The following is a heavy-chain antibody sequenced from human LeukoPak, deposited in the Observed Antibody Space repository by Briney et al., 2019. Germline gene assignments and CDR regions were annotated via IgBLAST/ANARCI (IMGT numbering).Heavy chain of an antibody. Sequence: SETLSLTCTVSGGSISSGDYYCSWIRQPPGKGLEWIGYIYYSGSTYYSPSLKSRVTISVDTSKNQFSLKLSSVTAADTAVYYCARAKTYYYGSGRCTIDWFDPWGQGTLVTVSS. CDR1: GGSISSGDYY. CDR2: IYYSGST. D-gene: IGHD3-10*01. CDR3: ARAKTYYYGSGRCTIDWFDP. J-gene: IGHJ5*02. V-gene: IGHV4-30-4*01.